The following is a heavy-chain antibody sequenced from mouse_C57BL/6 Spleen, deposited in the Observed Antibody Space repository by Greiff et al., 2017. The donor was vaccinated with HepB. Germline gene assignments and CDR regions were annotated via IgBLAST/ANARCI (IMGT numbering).Heavy chain of an antibody. V-gene: IGHV5-6*01. CDR2: ISSGGSYT. D-gene: IGHD1-1*01. CDR3: ARRVITTNAMDY. CDR1: GFTFSSYG. Sequence: DVQLVESGGDLVKPGGSLKLSCAASGFTFSSYGMSWVRQTPDKRLEWVATISSGGSYTYYPDSVKGRFTISRDNAKNTLYLQMSSLKSEDTAMYYCARRVITTNAMDYWGQGTSVTVAS. J-gene: IGHJ4*01.